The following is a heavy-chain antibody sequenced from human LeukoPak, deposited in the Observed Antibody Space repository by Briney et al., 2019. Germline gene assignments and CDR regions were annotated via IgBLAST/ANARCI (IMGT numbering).Heavy chain of an antibody. V-gene: IGHV3-33*01. Sequence: GRSLRLSCAASGFTFSSYGVHWVRQAPGKGLEWVAAIWYDGSNKYYADSVKGRFTISRDNSKNTLYLQMNSLRAEDTAVYYCAREAPVVTRLSTPYYYGMDVWGQGTTVTVSS. D-gene: IGHD4-23*01. J-gene: IGHJ6*02. CDR2: IWYDGSNK. CDR3: AREAPVVTRLSTPYYYGMDV. CDR1: GFTFSSYG.